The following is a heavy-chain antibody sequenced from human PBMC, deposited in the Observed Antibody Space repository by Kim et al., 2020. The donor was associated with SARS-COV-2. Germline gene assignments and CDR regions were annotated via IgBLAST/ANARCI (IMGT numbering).Heavy chain of an antibody. J-gene: IGHJ4*02. CDR2: LNGHGDSA. CDR3: AKRPPGTVDF. V-gene: IGHV3-23*01. Sequence: GGSLRLSCGASGFTFSDSDMSWFRQAPGKGLGWVSHLNGHGDSAEYAASVKGRFTISRDNSKNTLYRQMNSLSVEDPALYYCAKRPPGTVDFWGQGTLVTVSS. CDR1: GFTFSDSD.